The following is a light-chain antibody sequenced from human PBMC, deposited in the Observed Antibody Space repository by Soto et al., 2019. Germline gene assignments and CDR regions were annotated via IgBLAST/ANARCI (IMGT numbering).Light chain of an antibody. J-gene: IGKJ3*01. V-gene: IGKV3-15*01. CDR1: QSVSSN. Sequence: EIVMTQSPATLSVSPGERATLSCRASQSVSSNLAWYQQKPGQAPRLLIYGSSTRATGIPARFSGSGSVTEFTLTISSLQSEDFAVYYCQQYNNWTPGVVTFGPGTKVDIK. CDR3: QQYNNWTPGVVT. CDR2: GSS.